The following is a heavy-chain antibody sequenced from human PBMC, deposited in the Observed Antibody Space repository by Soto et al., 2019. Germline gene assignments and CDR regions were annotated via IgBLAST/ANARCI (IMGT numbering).Heavy chain of an antibody. D-gene: IGHD1-26*01. CDR3: ARGGGSDSFDY. CDR1: GASITYGGYS. Sequence: SETLSLTCTVSGASITYGGYSWSWIRQTPGKGLEWIGYINHLETTFYNPSFESRLTLSIDRTKNQFSLNLNSMSAADRAVYFCARGGGSDSFDYWGKGLLVTVSS. J-gene: IGHJ4*02. CDR2: INHLETT. V-gene: IGHV4-30-2*01.